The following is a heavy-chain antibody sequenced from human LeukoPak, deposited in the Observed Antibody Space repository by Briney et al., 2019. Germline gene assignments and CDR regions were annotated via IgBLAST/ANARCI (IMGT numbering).Heavy chain of an antibody. J-gene: IGHJ6*02. V-gene: IGHV4-39*01. D-gene: IGHD2-8*01. CDR1: GGSIRSSYYY. Sequence: SETLSLTCTVSGGSIRSSYYYWGWIRQPPGKGLEWIGSIYDSGSTYYNPSLKSRVTISVDTSKNQFSLKLNSVTAADTAVYYCARLKCTNGVCYNYYYGMDVWGQGTTVTVSS. CDR2: IYDSGST. CDR3: ARLKCTNGVCYNYYYGMDV.